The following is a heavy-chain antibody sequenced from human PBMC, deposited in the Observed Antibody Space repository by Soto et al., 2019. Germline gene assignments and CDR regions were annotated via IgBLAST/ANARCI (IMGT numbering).Heavy chain of an antibody. CDR3: VRDRDRRWFDP. V-gene: IGHV3-11*01. J-gene: IGHJ5*02. D-gene: IGHD3-10*01. CDR1: GFIFSDFY. Sequence: QLVESGGGLVKPGGSLRLSCEASGFIFSDFYMAWIRQAPGKGLEWVSYISSDGDPTYADSVKGRFTISRDNAKNSLYLQMNSLRVEDTAVYYCVRDRDRRWFDPWGQGTLVTVSS. CDR2: ISSDGDPT.